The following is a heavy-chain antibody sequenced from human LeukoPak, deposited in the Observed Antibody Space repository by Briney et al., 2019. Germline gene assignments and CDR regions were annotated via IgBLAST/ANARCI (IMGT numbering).Heavy chain of an antibody. CDR2: IYYSGST. Sequence: SETLSLTCTVSGGSVSSGSYYWSWIRQPPGKGLEWIGYIYYSGSTYYNPSLKSRVTISVDRSKNQFSLKLSSVTAADTAVYYCARGDRWFDPWGQGTLVTVSS. J-gene: IGHJ5*02. CDR3: ARGDRWFDP. V-gene: IGHV4-61*01. CDR1: GGSVSSGSYY.